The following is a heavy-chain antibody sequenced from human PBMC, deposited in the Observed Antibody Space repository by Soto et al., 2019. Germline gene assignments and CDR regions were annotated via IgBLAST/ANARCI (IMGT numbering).Heavy chain of an antibody. V-gene: IGHV3-30-3*01. CDR2: ISYDGSNK. J-gene: IGHJ4*02. CDR1: GFTFSSYA. CDR3: ARIRYYYDSSGPGPFDY. Sequence: SLILSCAASGFTFSSYAMHWVRQAPVKGLEWVAVISYDGSNKYYADSVKGRFTISRDNSKNTLYLQMNSLRAEDTAVYYCARIRYYYDSSGPGPFDYWGQGTLVTVSS. D-gene: IGHD3-22*01.